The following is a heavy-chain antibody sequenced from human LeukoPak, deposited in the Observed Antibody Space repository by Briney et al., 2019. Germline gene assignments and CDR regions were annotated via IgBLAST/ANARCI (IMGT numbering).Heavy chain of an antibody. V-gene: IGHV3-15*01. D-gene: IGHD3-16*02. CDR3: MGAIMITFGGVIVNY. CDR2: IKSKTDGGTT. Sequence: GGSLRLSCAASGFTFSNAWMSWVRQAPGKGLEWVGRIKSKTDGGTTDYAAPVKGRFTISRDDSKNTLYLQMNSLKTEDTAVYYCMGAIMITFGGVIVNYWGQGTLVTVSS. CDR1: GFTFSNAW. J-gene: IGHJ4*02.